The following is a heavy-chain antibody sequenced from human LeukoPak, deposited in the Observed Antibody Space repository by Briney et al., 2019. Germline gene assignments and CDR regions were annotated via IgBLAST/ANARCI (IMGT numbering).Heavy chain of an antibody. D-gene: IGHD4-17*01. CDR3: ASSTVTPGY. J-gene: IGHJ4*02. CDR1: GFTLSSYS. V-gene: IGHV3-48*02. Sequence: GGSLRLSCAASGFTLSSYSMNWVRQAPGKGLEWVSYISSTSSGTIFYADSVKGRSTISRDNAKNSLHLQMNSLRDEDTAVYYCASSTVTPGYWGQGTLVTVSS. CDR2: ISSTSSGTI.